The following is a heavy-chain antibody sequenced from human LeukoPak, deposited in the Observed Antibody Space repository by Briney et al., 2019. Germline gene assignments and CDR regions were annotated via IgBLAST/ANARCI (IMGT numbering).Heavy chain of an antibody. CDR1: GGSISSGGYS. J-gene: IGHJ3*02. V-gene: IGHV4-30-2*01. Sequence: PSETLSLTCAVSGGSISSGGYSWSWIRQPPGKGLEWIGESGSTYYNPSLKSRVTISVDRSKNQFSLKRSSVTAADTAVYYCARRRYYYDSSAAAEAFDIWGQGTMVTVSS. CDR2: SGST. CDR3: ARRRYYYDSSAAAEAFDI. D-gene: IGHD3-22*01.